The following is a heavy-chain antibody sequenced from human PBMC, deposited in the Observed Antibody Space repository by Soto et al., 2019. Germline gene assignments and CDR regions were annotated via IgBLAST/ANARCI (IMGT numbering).Heavy chain of an antibody. V-gene: IGHV3-33*01. CDR2: IWYDGSNK. J-gene: IGHJ6*02. CDR1: GFTSSSYG. Sequence: GESLKISCAASGFTSSSYGMHWVRQAPGKGLEWVAVIWYDGSNKYYADSVKGRFTISRDNSKNTLYLQMNSLRAEDTAVYYCARDLGSSSWYPPYGMDVWGQGTTVTVSS. CDR3: ARDLGSSSWYPPYGMDV. D-gene: IGHD6-13*01.